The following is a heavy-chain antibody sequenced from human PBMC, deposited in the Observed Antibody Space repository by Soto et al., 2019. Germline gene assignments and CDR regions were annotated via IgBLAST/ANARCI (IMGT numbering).Heavy chain of an antibody. V-gene: IGHV1-69*13. Sequence: SVKVSCKASGGTFSSYAISWVRQAPGQGLEWMGGIIPIFGTANCAQKFQGRVTITADESTSTAYMELSSLRSEDTAVYYCARVYDYVWGSYRSYYFDYWGQGTLVTVSS. CDR1: GGTFSSYA. J-gene: IGHJ4*02. CDR3: ARVYDYVWGSYRSYYFDY. CDR2: IIPIFGTA. D-gene: IGHD3-16*02.